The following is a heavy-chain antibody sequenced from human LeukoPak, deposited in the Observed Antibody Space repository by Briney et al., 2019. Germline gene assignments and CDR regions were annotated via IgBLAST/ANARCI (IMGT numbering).Heavy chain of an antibody. CDR3: VRDGGVSGYDLLDY. CDR1: GFTFSNYW. D-gene: IGHD5-12*01. J-gene: IGHJ4*02. Sequence: GGSLRLSCAASGFTFSNYWMTWVRQAPGKGLEWVAHINQDGSEEHYMDSAKARFTISRDNAKNSLSLQMNSLRAEDTAVYYCVRDGGVSGYDLLDYWGQGTLVIVSS. CDR2: INQDGSEE. V-gene: IGHV3-7*01.